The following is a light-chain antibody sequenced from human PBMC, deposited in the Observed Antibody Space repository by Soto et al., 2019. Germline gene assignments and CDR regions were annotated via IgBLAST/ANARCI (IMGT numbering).Light chain of an antibody. Sequence: DIQMTQSPSSLSASIGDRVTITCRSSQTISTYLNCYQQRPGKAHKLLIYNASRLQNAVPPRFSGSGSGTDFTLTISNLQPADFATYYCQHSYSVPRTFGGGTRVESK. CDR1: QTISTY. J-gene: IGKJ4*01. CDR2: NAS. CDR3: QHSYSVPRT. V-gene: IGKV1-39*01.